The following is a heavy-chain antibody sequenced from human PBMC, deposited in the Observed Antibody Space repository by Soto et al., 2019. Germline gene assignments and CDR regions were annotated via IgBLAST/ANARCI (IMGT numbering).Heavy chain of an antibody. V-gene: IGHV3-23*01. CDR1: GFTFSSFA. J-gene: IGHJ3*01. CDR2: VTSSVSST. D-gene: IGHD1-26*01. Sequence: GQLLESGGGMVQPGGSLRLSCAASGFTFSSFAMNWVRLPPGRGLEWVAAVTSSVSSTHYADSVKGRFTISRDNSKNPLYLQMNSLRADDTAVYYCAKGGAVLLDPFDVWGQGTMVTVSS. CDR3: AKGGAVLLDPFDV.